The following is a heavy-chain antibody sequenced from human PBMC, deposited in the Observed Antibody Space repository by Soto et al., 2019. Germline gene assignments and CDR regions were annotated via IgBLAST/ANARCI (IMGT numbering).Heavy chain of an antibody. Sequence: QVQLVQSGAEVKKPGASVKVSCKASGYTFASYGIIGVRQAPGPVREWMGWISAYNGNTNYAQKLQGRVTMTTDTSTSTAYMELRSLRSDDPAVYYCAREASSSCYAYWGKGPLLTVSS. D-gene: IGHD2-2*01. J-gene: IGHJ4*02. V-gene: IGHV1-18*01. CDR2: ISAYNGNT. CDR3: AREASSSCYAY. CDR1: GYTFASYG.